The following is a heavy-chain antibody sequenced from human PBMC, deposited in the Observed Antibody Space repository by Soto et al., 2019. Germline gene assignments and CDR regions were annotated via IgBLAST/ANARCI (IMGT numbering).Heavy chain of an antibody. V-gene: IGHV3-33*01. CDR1: GFTFSSYG. D-gene: IGHD2-8*01. CDR3: ARDPSLIVLMVYAILPNYYYYGMDV. Sequence: QVQLVESGGGVVQPGRSLRLSCAASGFTFSSYGMHWVRQAPGKGLEWVAVIWYDGSNKYYADSVKGRFTISRDNSKNTLYLQMNSLRAEDTAVYYCARDPSLIVLMVYAILPNYYYYGMDVW. CDR2: IWYDGSNK. J-gene: IGHJ6*01.